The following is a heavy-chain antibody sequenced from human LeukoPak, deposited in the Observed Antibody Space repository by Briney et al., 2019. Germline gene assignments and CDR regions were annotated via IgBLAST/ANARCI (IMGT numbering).Heavy chain of an antibody. CDR2: IIPVFGTA. V-gene: IGHV1-69*13. CDR1: GGTFSSYT. Sequence: SVKVSCKASGGTFSSYTINWARQAPGQGLEWMGGIIPVFGTANYVQKFQGRVTITADESTSTAYMELSSLRSEDTAVYYCARIKDTAMVVFHYWGQGTLVTVSS. D-gene: IGHD5-18*01. CDR3: ARIKDTAMVVFHY. J-gene: IGHJ4*02.